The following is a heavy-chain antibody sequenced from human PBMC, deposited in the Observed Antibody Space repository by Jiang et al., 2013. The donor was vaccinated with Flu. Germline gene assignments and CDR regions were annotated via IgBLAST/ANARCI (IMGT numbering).Heavy chain of an antibody. Sequence: VSGTSITSDHWSWIRQPQGRDWSGLDTSFTVGNTNYNPSLKSRVTISIDTSKTQFSLKLSSVTAADTAVYYCARALVYGRPLDWVFDLWGRGILVTVSS. J-gene: IGHJ2*01. CDR2: SFTVGNT. D-gene: IGHD5/OR15-5a*01. CDR3: ARALVYGRPLDWVFDL. V-gene: IGHV4-59*01. CDR1: GTSITSDH.